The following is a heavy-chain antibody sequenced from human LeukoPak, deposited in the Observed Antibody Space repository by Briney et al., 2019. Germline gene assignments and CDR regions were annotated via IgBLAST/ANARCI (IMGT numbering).Heavy chain of an antibody. CDR1: GGTFSSYT. CDR3: AHRGGGGSCYENCWFDP. D-gene: IGHD2-15*01. V-gene: IGHV1-69*02. J-gene: IGHJ5*02. Sequence: SVKVSCKASGGTFSSYTISWVRQAPGQGLEWMGRIIPILGIANYARKFQGRVTITADKSTSTAYMELSSLRSEDTAVYYCAHRGGGGSCYENCWFDPWGQGTLVTVSS. CDR2: IIPILGIA.